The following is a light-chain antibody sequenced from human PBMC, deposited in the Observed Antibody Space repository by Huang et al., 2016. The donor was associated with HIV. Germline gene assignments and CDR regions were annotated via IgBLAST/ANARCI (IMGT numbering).Light chain of an antibody. J-gene: IGKJ5*01. Sequence: PGERATLSCRASQSVGRNVGWYQQKAGQTPRLVIYDASTRATGLPARFSGSGSGTDFTLTIGSLEPEDVAVYYCQQRDSFGQGTRLDIK. CDR3: QQRDS. V-gene: IGKV3-11*01. CDR1: QSVGRN. CDR2: DAS.